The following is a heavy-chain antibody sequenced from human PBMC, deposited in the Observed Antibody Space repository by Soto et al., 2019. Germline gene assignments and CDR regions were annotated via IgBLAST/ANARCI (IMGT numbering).Heavy chain of an antibody. V-gene: IGHV1-18*01. Sequence: ASVKVSCKASGYTFTSYGISWVRQAPGQGLEWMGWISAYNGNTNYAQKLQGRVTMTTDTSTSTAYMELRSLRSDDTAVYYCARDQFPYYYGSGSSQSFDYWGQGTLVTVS. CDR2: ISAYNGNT. CDR1: GYTFTSYG. J-gene: IGHJ4*02. D-gene: IGHD3-10*01. CDR3: ARDQFPYYYGSGSSQSFDY.